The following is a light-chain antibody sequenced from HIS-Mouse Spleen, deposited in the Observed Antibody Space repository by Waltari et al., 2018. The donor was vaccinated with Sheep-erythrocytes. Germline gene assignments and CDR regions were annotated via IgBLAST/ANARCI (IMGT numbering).Light chain of an antibody. CDR1: QSVSSSY. J-gene: IGKJ2*01. Sequence: EIVLTQSPGTLSLSPGERATLSCMASQSVSSSYLAWYQQKPGQAPRLLIYGASSRATGIPDRFSGSGSGTDFNLTISRLEPEDFAVYYCQQYGSSPYTFGQGTKLEIK. V-gene: IGKV3-20*01. CDR3: QQYGSSPYT. CDR2: GAS.